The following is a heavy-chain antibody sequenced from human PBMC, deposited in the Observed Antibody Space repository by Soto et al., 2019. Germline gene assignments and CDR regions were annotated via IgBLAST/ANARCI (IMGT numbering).Heavy chain of an antibody. V-gene: IGHV3-30-3*01. Sequence: QVQLVESGGGVVQPGGSLRLACAASGFTFNTHAMHWLRQAPGKGPEWVAVISSDGTNRYHAESVRGRFTISRDNSKNTVYLHMSYLRIDATAVFYCAREPNWDWGQGTLVTVAS. D-gene: IGHD1-1*01. CDR2: ISSDGTNR. CDR1: GFTFNTHA. CDR3: AREPNWD. J-gene: IGHJ1*01.